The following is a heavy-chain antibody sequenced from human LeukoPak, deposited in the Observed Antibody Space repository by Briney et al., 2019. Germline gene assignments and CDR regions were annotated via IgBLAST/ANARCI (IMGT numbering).Heavy chain of an antibody. CDR3: AREHTAMRYWFDP. D-gene: IGHD5-18*01. Sequence: SGTLSLTCAVSGGSISSSNWWSWVRQPPGKGLEWIGEINHSGSTNYNPSLKSRVTISVDTSKNQFSLKLSSVTAADTAVYYCAREHTAMRYWFDPWGQGTLVTVSS. CDR1: GGSISSSNW. J-gene: IGHJ5*02. CDR2: INHSGST. V-gene: IGHV4-4*02.